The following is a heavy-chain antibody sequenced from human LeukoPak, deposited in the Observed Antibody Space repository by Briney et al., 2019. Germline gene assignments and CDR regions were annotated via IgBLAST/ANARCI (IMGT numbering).Heavy chain of an antibody. D-gene: IGHD3-10*01. Sequence: PSQTLSLTCTVSGGSISSGGYYWSWIRQPPGKGLEWIGYIYHSGSTYYNPSLKSRVTISVDRSKNQFSLKLSSVTAADTAVYYCARVWFGKEGFDYWGQGTLVTVSS. J-gene: IGHJ4*02. CDR2: IYHSGST. V-gene: IGHV4-30-2*01. CDR1: GGSISSGGYY. CDR3: ARVWFGKEGFDY.